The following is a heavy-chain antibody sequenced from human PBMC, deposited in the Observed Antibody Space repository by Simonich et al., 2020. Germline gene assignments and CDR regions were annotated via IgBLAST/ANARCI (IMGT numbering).Heavy chain of an antibody. D-gene: IGHD6-13*01. Sequence: QLQLQESGPGLVKPSETLSLTCTVSGGSISSSSYYWGWIRQPPGKGLEWIGSIYYSGSTYYTPALKRRVTISGDTSKNQFSLKLSSVTAADTAVYYCARHAGFAFDIWGQGTMVTVSS. CDR2: IYYSGST. CDR3: ARHAGFAFDI. CDR1: GGSISSSSYY. J-gene: IGHJ3*02. V-gene: IGHV4-39*01.